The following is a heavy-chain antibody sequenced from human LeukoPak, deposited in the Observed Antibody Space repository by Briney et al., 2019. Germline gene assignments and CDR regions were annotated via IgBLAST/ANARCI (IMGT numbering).Heavy chain of an antibody. CDR3: ARGSSGWHWRGFDV. D-gene: IGHD6-19*01. Sequence: GGSLRLSCAASGFTFSSYWMSWVRQAPGKGLEWVANIKQDGSEKYYVDSVKGRFTISRDNAKNSLYLQMNSLRAEDTAVYYCARGSSGWHWRGFDVWGQGTMGTVSS. J-gene: IGHJ3*01. V-gene: IGHV3-7*01. CDR2: IKQDGSEK. CDR1: GFTFSSYW.